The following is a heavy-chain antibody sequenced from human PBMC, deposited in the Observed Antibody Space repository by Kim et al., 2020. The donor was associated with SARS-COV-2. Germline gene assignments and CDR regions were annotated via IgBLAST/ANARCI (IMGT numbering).Heavy chain of an antibody. V-gene: IGHV3-30*01. D-gene: IGHD3-16*02. Sequence: SVKGRFTISGDNSKNTLYLQMNSLRAEDTAVYYCARDQDDYVWGSYRYFDYWGQGTLVTVSS. CDR3: ARDQDDYVWGSYRYFDY. J-gene: IGHJ4*02.